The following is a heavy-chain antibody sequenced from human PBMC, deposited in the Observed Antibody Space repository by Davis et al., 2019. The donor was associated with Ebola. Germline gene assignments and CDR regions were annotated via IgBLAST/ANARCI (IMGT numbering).Heavy chain of an antibody. D-gene: IGHD1-26*01. Sequence: GESLKISCVVSGFTFSSYWMHWVRQAPGKGLVWVSRIKSDGCTKSYADSVKGRFTISRDNSKNTLYLQMNSLRAEDTAVYYCARVRRKWEPPDLYGMDVWGQGTTVTVSS. V-gene: IGHV3-74*01. CDR3: ARVRRKWEPPDLYGMDV. J-gene: IGHJ6*02. CDR1: GFTFSSYW. CDR2: IKSDGCTK.